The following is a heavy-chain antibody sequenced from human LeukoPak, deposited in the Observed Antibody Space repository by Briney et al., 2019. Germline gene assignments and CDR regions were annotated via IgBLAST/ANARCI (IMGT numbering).Heavy chain of an antibody. V-gene: IGHV4-39*07. J-gene: IGHJ5*02. CDR2: IYYSGST. D-gene: IGHD3-22*01. CDR3: ARGEGYYDSSGCYS. Sequence: SETLSLTCTVSGGSISSSSYYWGWIRQPPGKGLEWIGSIYYSGSTYYNPSLKSRVTMSVDTSKNQFSLKLSSVTAADTAVYYCARGEGYYDSSGCYSWGQGTLVTVSS. CDR1: GGSISSSSYY.